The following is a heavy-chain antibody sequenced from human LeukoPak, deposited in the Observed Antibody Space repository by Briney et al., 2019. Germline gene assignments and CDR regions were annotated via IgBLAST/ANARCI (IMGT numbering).Heavy chain of an antibody. CDR2: IDPSGGST. J-gene: IGHJ4*02. Sequence: GASVKVSCKASGGTFSSYAISWVRQAPGQGLEWMGIIDPSGGSTSYAQKFQGRVTMTRDTSTSTVYMELSSLRSEDTAVYYCARGGITMIVVIYDYWGQGTLVTVSS. V-gene: IGHV1-46*01. CDR1: GGTFSSYA. D-gene: IGHD3-22*01. CDR3: ARGGITMIVVIYDY.